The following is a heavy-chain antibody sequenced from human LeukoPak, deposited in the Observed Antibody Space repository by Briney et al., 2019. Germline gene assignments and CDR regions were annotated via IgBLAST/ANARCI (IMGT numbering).Heavy chain of an antibody. Sequence: SQTLSLTCSVSGGSISSGDYYWSWIRQPPGKGLEWIGYIYYSGSTYYNPSLKSRVIISVDTSKNQFSLKLSSVTAADTAVYYCARSSSSGWPHSFDPWGQGTLVTVSS. CDR3: ARSSSSGWPHSFDP. D-gene: IGHD6-19*01. J-gene: IGHJ5*02. V-gene: IGHV4-30-4*08. CDR2: IYYSGST. CDR1: GGSISSGDYY.